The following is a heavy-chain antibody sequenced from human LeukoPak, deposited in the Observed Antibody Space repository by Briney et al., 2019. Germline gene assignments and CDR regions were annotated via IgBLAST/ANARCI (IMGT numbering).Heavy chain of an antibody. Sequence: PGGSLRLSCAASGFILSNYRMNWVRQAPGKGLEWVSYISSSGNSREYADSVKGRFTISRDNDKNSLYLQMNSLRVEDTAVYYCARVFRPSLTVFIIRGAFDIWGQGTMVTVSS. J-gene: IGHJ3*02. CDR2: ISSSGNSR. CDR3: ARVFRPSLTVFIIRGAFDI. D-gene: IGHD3-3*01. CDR1: GFILSNYR. V-gene: IGHV3-48*04.